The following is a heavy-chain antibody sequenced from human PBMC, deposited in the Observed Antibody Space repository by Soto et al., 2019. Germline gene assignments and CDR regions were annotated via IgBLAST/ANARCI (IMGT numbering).Heavy chain of an antibody. V-gene: IGHV4-59*01. CDR2: IYYSGST. J-gene: IGHJ4*02. CDR3: AIGAGYNADYCDY. Sequence: SETLSLTCTVSGGSISSYYWSWIRQPPGKGLEWIGYIYYSGSTNYNPSLKSRVTISVDTSKNQFSLKLSSVTAADTAVYYCAIGAGYNADYCDYWGQGTLVTVSS. CDR1: GGSISSYY. D-gene: IGHD5-12*01.